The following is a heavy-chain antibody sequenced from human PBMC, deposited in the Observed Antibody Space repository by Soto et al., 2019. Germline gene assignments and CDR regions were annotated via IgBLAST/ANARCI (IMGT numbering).Heavy chain of an antibody. J-gene: IGHJ4*02. CDR2: VSHDGRNT. CDR3: AKGGRQWLVTSDFNY. D-gene: IGHD6-19*01. Sequence: VQLVESGGGVVQPGRSLRLSCAASGFTFSDYAMHWVRQAPGKGLEWVAVVSHDGRNTHYADSVKGRFTISRDSSKNTASLEMTSLRPEDTAVYYSAKGGRQWLVTSDFNYWGQGALVTVSS. V-gene: IGHV3-30*18. CDR1: GFTFSDYA.